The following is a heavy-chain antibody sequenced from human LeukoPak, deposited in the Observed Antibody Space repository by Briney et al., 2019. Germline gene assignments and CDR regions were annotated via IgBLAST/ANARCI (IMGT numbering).Heavy chain of an antibody. CDR2: IYYSGST. D-gene: IGHD6-19*01. V-gene: IGHV4-39*01. J-gene: IGHJ4*02. Sequence: PSETLSLTCIVSGGSIRRSSYYWGWIRPPPGKGLGWVGSIYYSGSTYYNPSLKSRVTISVDTSKNQFSLSLTSVTAADTAVYYCARHWDNNGWNFDYWGRGTLVTVSS. CDR1: GGSIRRSSYY. CDR3: ARHWDNNGWNFDY.